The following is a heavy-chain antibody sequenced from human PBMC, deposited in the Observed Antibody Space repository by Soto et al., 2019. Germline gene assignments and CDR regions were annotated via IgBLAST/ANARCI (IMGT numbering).Heavy chain of an antibody. CDR3: ARGPVTTKFPYYYSYMDV. J-gene: IGHJ6*03. CDR2: IYYSGST. V-gene: IGHV4-59*01. Sequence: PSETLSLTCTVSGGSISSYYWSWIRQPPGKGLEWIGYIYYSGSTNYNPSLKSRVTISVDTSKNQFSLKLSSVAAAGTAVYYCARGPVTTKFPYYYSYMDVRGKGTTVTVSS. CDR1: GGSISSYY. D-gene: IGHD4-4*01.